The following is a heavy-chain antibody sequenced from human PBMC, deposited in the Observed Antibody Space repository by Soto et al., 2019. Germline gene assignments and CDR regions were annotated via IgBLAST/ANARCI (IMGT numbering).Heavy chain of an antibody. Sequence: SRTRSLTCAISGDSVSSDSAAWSWIRQSPSRGLEWLGRTYYRAKWYNDYAVSVKSRITINPDTSKNQFSLQLNPVTPEDTAVYYCARVSTRGELRGFDIWGQGTMVTVSS. J-gene: IGHJ3*02. D-gene: IGHD1-26*01. CDR2: TYYRAKWYN. CDR3: ARVSTRGELRGFDI. V-gene: IGHV6-1*01. CDR1: GDSVSSDSAA.